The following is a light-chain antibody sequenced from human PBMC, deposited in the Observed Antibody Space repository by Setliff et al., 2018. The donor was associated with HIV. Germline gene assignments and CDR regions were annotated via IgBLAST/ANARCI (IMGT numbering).Light chain of an antibody. Sequence: QSVLTQPASVSGSHGQSITISCTGTTSDVGGYNYVSWYQQHPGKAPKLIIYEVRNRPSGVSNRFSGSKSGNTASLTISGLQAEDEADYYCSSYAITNTLPFGTGTKVTVL. J-gene: IGLJ1*01. CDR3: SSYAITNTLP. V-gene: IGLV2-14*01. CDR2: EVR. CDR1: TSDVGGYNY.